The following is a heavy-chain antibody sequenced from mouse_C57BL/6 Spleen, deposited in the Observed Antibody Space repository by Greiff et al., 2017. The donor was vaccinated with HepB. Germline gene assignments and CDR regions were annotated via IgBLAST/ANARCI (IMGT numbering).Heavy chain of an antibody. D-gene: IGHD1-1*01. CDR2: ISSGSSTI. CDR1: GFTFSDYG. Sequence: EVQRVESGGGLVKPGGSLKLSCAASGFTFSDYGMHWVRQAPEKGLEWVAYISSGSSTIYYADTVKGRFTISRDNAKNTLFLQMTSLRSEDTAMYYCARDAPYYYGTLDYWGQGTTLTVSS. J-gene: IGHJ2*01. CDR3: ARDAPYYYGTLDY. V-gene: IGHV5-17*01.